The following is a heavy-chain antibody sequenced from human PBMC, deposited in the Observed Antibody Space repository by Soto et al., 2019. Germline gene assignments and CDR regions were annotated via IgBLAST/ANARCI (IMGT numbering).Heavy chain of an antibody. CDR3: AKGRVGTAARVHGMDV. CDR1: GFTLSTYG. V-gene: IGHV3-30*18. CDR2: ISFDGNHK. D-gene: IGHD5-18*01. J-gene: IGHJ6*02. Sequence: GGSLRLSCVASGFTLSTYGINWIRQAPGKGLEWVAVISFDGNHKYYADSVEGRFTISRDNSKNTLYLQMNSLRAEDTAMYYCAKGRVGTAARVHGMDVWGQGATVTVSS.